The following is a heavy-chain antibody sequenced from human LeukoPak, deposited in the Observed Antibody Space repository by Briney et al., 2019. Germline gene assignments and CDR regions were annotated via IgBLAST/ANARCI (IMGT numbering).Heavy chain of an antibody. Sequence: SETLSLTCTVSGGSISSYYWSWIRQPPGKGLEWIGYIYYSGSTNYNPSLKGRVTISVDTSKNQFSLKLSSVTAADTAVYYCARFIAVAGIDYWGQGTLVTVSS. CDR1: GGSISSYY. J-gene: IGHJ4*02. CDR2: IYYSGST. D-gene: IGHD6-19*01. CDR3: ARFIAVAGIDY. V-gene: IGHV4-59*08.